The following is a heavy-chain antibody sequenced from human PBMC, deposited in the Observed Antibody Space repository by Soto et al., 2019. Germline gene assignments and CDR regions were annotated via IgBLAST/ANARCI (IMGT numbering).Heavy chain of an antibody. CDR3: ARDIRYVWGSYHLGVDY. Sequence: GGSLRLSCAASGFTFSSYAMHWVRQAPGKGLEWVAVISYDGSNKYYADSVKGRFTISRDNSKNTLYLQMNSLRAEDTAVYYCARDIRYVWGSYHLGVDYWGQGTMVTVSS. D-gene: IGHD3-16*01. CDR2: ISYDGSNK. CDR1: GFTFSSYA. V-gene: IGHV3-30-3*01. J-gene: IGHJ4*02.